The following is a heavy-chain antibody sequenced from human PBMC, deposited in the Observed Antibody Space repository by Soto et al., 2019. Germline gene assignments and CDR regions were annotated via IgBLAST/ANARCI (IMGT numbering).Heavy chain of an antibody. CDR2: IYPSDSTV. CDR3: ARGNVANYFEP. V-gene: IGHV5-51*01. Sequence: GESLKISCQSSGYTFANYWIVWVRQMPGKGLEWMGIIYPSDSTVKYSPSVQGQVTMSVDKSTSTAYLRWSSLKASDAAVYYCARGNVANYFEPWGQGTLVTSPQ. J-gene: IGHJ5*02. CDR1: GYTFANYW. D-gene: IGHD1-7*01.